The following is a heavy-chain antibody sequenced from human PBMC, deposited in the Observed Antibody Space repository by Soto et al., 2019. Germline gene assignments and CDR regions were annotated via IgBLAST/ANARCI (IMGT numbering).Heavy chain of an antibody. Sequence: SVKVSCKASGFTFTSSAVQWVRQARGQRLEWIGWIVVGSGNTNYAQKFQERVTITRDMSTSTAYMELSSLRSEDTAVYYCAADGSSSWYYYYYGMDVWGQGTTVTVSS. CDR2: IVVGSGNT. V-gene: IGHV1-58*01. CDR3: AADGSSSWYYYYYGMDV. CDR1: GFTFTSSA. J-gene: IGHJ6*02. D-gene: IGHD6-13*01.